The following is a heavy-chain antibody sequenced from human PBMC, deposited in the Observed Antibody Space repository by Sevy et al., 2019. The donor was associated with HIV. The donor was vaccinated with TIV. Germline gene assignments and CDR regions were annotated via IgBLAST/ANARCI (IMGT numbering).Heavy chain of an antibody. Sequence: GGCLRLSCAASGFTFRNYWMHCVRQAPGKGLVSVSYIHTDGSSSYYADYVKGAFTISRDNAQNTVYLQMNSLRADDKALYYCARAGIGDLWRGYYGIDHWGQGTQVTVSS. D-gene: IGHD3-3*01. CDR3: ARAGIGDLWRGYYGIDH. V-gene: IGHV3-74*01. CDR2: IHTDGSSS. CDR1: GFTFRNYW. J-gene: IGHJ4*02.